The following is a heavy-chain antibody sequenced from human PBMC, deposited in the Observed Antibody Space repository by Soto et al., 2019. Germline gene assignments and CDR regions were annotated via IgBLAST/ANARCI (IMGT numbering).Heavy chain of an antibody. D-gene: IGHD6-13*01. Sequence: PGGSLRLSCAASGFTFSSYSMNWVRQAPGKGLEWVSYISSNRSTKYYADSVKGRFTISRDNSKNTLYLQMNSLRAEDTAVYYCAKDHYAAAGMYYYYYMDVWGKGTTVTVSS. V-gene: IGHV3-48*01. CDR2: ISSNRSTK. J-gene: IGHJ6*03. CDR3: AKDHYAAAGMYYYYYMDV. CDR1: GFTFSSYS.